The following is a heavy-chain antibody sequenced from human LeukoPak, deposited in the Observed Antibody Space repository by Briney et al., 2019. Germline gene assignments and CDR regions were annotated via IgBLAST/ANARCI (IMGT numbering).Heavy chain of an antibody. V-gene: IGHV3-11*01. Sequence: GGSLRLSCAASGFTFSDYDMSWIRQAPGKGLDWVSYISSTGHGIYDADSVKGRFTTSRDNAKNSLYLQMHSLRAEDTAVYYCASLDRGAFDYWGQGTLVTVSS. CDR2: ISSTGHGI. CDR3: ASLDRGAFDY. CDR1: GFTFSDYD. J-gene: IGHJ4*02. D-gene: IGHD1-26*01.